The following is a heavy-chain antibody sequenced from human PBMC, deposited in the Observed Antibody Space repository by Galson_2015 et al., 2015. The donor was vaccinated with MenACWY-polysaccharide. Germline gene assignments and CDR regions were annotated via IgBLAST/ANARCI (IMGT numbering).Heavy chain of an antibody. CDR3: ASTYCGRTSCYGPDY. CDR1: GFTFSTYA. J-gene: IGHJ4*02. V-gene: IGHV3-30-3*01. D-gene: IGHD2-2*01. Sequence: SLRLSCAASGFTFSTYAIHWVRQAPGKGLEWVAVISYDGSNEYYADSVKGRFTISRDNSKNTVYLQMNSLRDEDTAIYYCASTYCGRTSCYGPDYWGQGTLVTVSS. CDR2: ISYDGSNE.